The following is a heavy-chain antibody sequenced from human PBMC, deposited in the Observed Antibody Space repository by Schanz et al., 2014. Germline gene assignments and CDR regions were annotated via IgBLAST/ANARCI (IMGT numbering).Heavy chain of an antibody. J-gene: IGHJ4*02. V-gene: IGHV3-11*04. CDR2: ISSGGSDT. D-gene: IGHD1-1*01. CDR3: ARDGVAATTDFEY. CDR1: GFTFSDYY. Sequence: PGGSLRLSCAASGFTFSDYYMSWIRQAPGKGPEWVSYISSGGSDTYYADSVQGRFTISRDNARNSLYLQMHSLRPEDTAVYYCARDGVAATTDFEYWGQGALVTVSS.